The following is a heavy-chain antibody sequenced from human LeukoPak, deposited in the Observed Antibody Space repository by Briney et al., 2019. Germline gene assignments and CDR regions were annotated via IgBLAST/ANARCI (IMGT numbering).Heavy chain of an antibody. Sequence: GGSLRLSCAASGFTFSSYGMQWVRQAPGKGLDWVAGIWYDGSNKNYADSVKGRFTISRDNSKNTLFLQMDSLRAEDTAVYYCGRVYCGGNCYSLPLPDYWGQGTLVTVSA. CDR1: GFTFSSYG. V-gene: IGHV3-33*01. CDR2: IWYDGSNK. CDR3: GRVYCGGNCYSLPLPDY. D-gene: IGHD2-21*02. J-gene: IGHJ4*02.